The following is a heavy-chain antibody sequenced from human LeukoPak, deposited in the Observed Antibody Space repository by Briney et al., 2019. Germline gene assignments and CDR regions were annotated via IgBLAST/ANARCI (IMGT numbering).Heavy chain of an antibody. CDR2: IIPIFGTA. CDR3: ATTIGTTGWFDP. D-gene: IGHD1-1*01. V-gene: IGHV1-69*06. Sequence: GASVKVSCKTAGYTFTSYAISWVREAPGQELEWMGGIIPIFGTANYAQKFQGRVTITADKSTSTAYMELSSLRSEDTAVYYCATTIGTTGWFDPWGQGTLVTVSS. J-gene: IGHJ5*02. CDR1: GYTFTSYA.